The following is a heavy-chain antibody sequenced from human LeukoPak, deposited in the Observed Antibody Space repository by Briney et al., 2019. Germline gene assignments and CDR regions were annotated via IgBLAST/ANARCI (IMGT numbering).Heavy chain of an antibody. J-gene: IGHJ4*02. D-gene: IGHD3-16*01. CDR1: GFTFSSYW. CDR3: ARDRGITYYFDY. V-gene: IGHV3-7*03. CDR2: IKQDGSEK. Sequence: PGGSLRLSCAASGFTFSSYWVSWVRQAPGKGLEWVANIKQDGSEKYYVDSVKGRFTISRDNAKNSLYLQMNSLRAEDTAVYYCARDRGITYYFDYWAREPWSPSPQ.